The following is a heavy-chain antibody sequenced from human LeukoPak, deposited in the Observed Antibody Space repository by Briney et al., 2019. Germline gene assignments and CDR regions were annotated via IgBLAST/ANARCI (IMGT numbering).Heavy chain of an antibody. CDR3: AREVVGANYYFDY. CDR1: GGSISSNNW. V-gene: IGHV4-4*02. J-gene: IGHJ4*02. D-gene: IGHD2-15*01. CDR2: IYYSGST. Sequence: SETLSLTCAVSGGSISSNNWWGWVRQPPGKGLEWIGYIYYSGSTNYNPSLKSRVTISLDTSKNQFSLKLSSVTAADTAVYYCAREVVGANYYFDYWGQGTLVTVSS.